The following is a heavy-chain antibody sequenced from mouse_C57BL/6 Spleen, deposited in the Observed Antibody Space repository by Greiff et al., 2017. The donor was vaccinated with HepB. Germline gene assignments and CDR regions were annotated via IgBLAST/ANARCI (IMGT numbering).Heavy chain of an antibody. CDR1: GFTFSSYA. J-gene: IGHJ4*01. CDR2: ISSGGDYI. CDR3: TREVDYYVPYAMDY. Sequence: EVQRVESGEGLVKPGGSLKLSCAASGFTFSSYAMSWVRQTPEKRLEWVAYISSGGDYIYYADTVKGRFTISRDNARNTLYLQMSSLKSEDTAMYYCTREVDYYVPYAMDYWGQGTSVTVSS. V-gene: IGHV5-9-1*02. D-gene: IGHD1-1*01.